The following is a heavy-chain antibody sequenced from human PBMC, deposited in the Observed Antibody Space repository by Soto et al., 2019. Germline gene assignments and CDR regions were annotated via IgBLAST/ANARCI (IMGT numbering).Heavy chain of an antibody. CDR2: IGTAGDT. CDR1: GFNFSTYD. J-gene: IGHJ3*02. V-gene: IGHV3-13*01. Sequence: GGSLRLSCGASGFNFSTYDMHWVRQSTAKGLEWVSAIGTAGDTYHLGSVKGRFTISRENSKNSLYLQMNSLTAGDTAVYFCARAMVVDNMGMHDAFDIWGQGTMVTVSS. CDR3: ARAMVVDNMGMHDAFDI. D-gene: IGHD2-8*01.